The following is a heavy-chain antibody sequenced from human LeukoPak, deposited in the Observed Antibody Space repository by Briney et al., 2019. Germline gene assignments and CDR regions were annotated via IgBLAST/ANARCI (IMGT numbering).Heavy chain of an antibody. Sequence: PGGSLRLSCAASTFVFSVASMNWVRQAPGKGLEWVSSISRGGNAKHYADSVKDRFTISRDNAKNSLYLQMDSLRVEDTAVYFCAADSEFDIPASFDLWGQGTLVTVSS. D-gene: IGHD2-21*01. CDR1: TFVFSVAS. V-gene: IGHV3-21*01. J-gene: IGHJ4*02. CDR3: AADSEFDIPASFDL. CDR2: ISRGGNAK.